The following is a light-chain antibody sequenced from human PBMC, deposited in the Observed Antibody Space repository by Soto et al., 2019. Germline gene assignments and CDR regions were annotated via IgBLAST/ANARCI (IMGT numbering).Light chain of an antibody. J-gene: IGKJ1*01. V-gene: IGKV3-20*01. CDR1: QSVSSSY. Sequence: EIVLTQSPGTLSLSPGERATLSCRASQSVSSSYLAWYQQKPGLAPRLLIYGASNRATGIPDRFSGSGSGTDFTLTISRLEPEDFAVYYCQQYATSPRTFGQGTKVEI. CDR3: QQYATSPRT. CDR2: GAS.